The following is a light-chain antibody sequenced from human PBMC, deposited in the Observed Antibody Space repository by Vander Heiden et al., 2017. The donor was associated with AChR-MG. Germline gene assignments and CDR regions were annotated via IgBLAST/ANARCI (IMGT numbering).Light chain of an antibody. J-gene: IGKJ2*01. Sequence: DIQMTQSPSTLSASVGDRVTITCRASQSIGTWLAWYQQRPGKAPNLLISDVSRLEGGVPSRFSGSGSGTEFTLTISSLQPDDFATYYCQQYNGDFPMLTFGPGTKLEIK. CDR2: DVS. CDR3: QQYNGDFPMLT. CDR1: QSIGTW. V-gene: IGKV1-5*01.